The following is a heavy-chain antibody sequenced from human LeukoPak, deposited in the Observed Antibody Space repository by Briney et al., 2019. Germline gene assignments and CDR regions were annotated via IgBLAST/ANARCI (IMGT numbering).Heavy chain of an antibody. D-gene: IGHD2-21*01. CDR1: GGSISSYY. CDR3: AREKLWWSSYYFDY. J-gene: IGHJ4*02. V-gene: IGHV4-59*01. CDR2: IYYSGST. Sequence: PSETLSLTCTVSGGSISSYYWSWIRQPPGKGLEWIGYIYYSGSTNYNPSLKSRVTISVDTSKNQFSLKLSSVTAADTAVYYCAREKLWWSSYYFDYWGQGTLVTVSS.